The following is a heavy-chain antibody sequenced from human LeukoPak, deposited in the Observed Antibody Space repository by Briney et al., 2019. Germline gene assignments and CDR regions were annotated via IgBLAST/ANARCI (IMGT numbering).Heavy chain of an antibody. CDR3: ASKDPESYGFVLTTFDY. CDR1: GYTFTNYG. CDR2: IIPIFGTA. D-gene: IGHD5-18*01. J-gene: IGHJ4*02. Sequence: GASVKVSCKAFGYTFTNYGISWVRQAPGQGLEWMGGIIPIFGTANYAQKFQGRVTITADESTSTAYMELSSLRSEDTAVYYCASKDPESYGFVLTTFDYWGQGTLVTVSS. V-gene: IGHV1-69*13.